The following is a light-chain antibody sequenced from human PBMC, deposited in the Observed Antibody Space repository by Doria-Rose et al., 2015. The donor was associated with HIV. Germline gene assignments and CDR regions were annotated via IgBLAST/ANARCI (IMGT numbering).Light chain of an antibody. CDR1: RSFSSTY. CDR2: DGS. CDR3: HQYGTSWT. Sequence: EIVLTQSPGTLSLSPGERATLSCRASRSFSSTYLAWYQQKPGPAPSLLIYDGSTRATGIPDRFSASGSGTDFTLTINRLEPEDFALYYCHQYGTSWTFGQGTKVEI. J-gene: IGKJ1*01. V-gene: IGKV3-20*01.